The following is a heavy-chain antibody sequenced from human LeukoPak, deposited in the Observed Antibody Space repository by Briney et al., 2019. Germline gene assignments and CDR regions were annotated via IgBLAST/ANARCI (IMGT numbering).Heavy chain of an antibody. D-gene: IGHD6-13*01. Sequence: GGSLRLSCAASGFTFSSYSMNWVRQAPGKGLEWVSLISWDGGSTYYADSVKGRFTISRDNSKNTLYLQMNSLRAEDTAIYYCAKDHHSAWYDYWGQGTLVTVSS. CDR3: AKDHHSAWYDY. CDR1: GFTFSSYS. V-gene: IGHV3-NL1*01. J-gene: IGHJ4*02. CDR2: ISWDGGST.